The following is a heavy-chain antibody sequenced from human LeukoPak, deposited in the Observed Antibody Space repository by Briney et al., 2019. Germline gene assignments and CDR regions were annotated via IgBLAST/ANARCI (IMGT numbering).Heavy chain of an antibody. J-gene: IGHJ3*02. V-gene: IGHV4-31*03. D-gene: IGHD5-24*01. CDR3: ARAKMTTSAFDI. CDR2: IYYSGST. CDR1: GGSISSGGYY. Sequence: SQTLSLTCTVSGGSISSGGYYWSWIRQHPGKGLEWIGYIYYSGSTYYNPSLKGRVTISVDKSKNQFSLKLSSVTAADTAVYYCARAKMTTSAFDIWGQGTMVTVSS.